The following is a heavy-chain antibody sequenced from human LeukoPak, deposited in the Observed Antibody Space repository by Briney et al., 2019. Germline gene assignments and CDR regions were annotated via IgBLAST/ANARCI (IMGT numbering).Heavy chain of an antibody. V-gene: IGHV3-23*01. D-gene: IGHD6-13*01. CDR2: ISSSGGST. Sequence: GGSLRLSCAASGFTFSSYAMNWVRQAPGKGLEWVSGISSSGGSTSYADSVEGRFTISRDNSKNTLYLQMNSLRAEDTAVYYCANPRDSSTWYTFDYWGQGTLVTVSS. CDR3: ANPRDSSTWYTFDY. J-gene: IGHJ4*02. CDR1: GFTFSSYA.